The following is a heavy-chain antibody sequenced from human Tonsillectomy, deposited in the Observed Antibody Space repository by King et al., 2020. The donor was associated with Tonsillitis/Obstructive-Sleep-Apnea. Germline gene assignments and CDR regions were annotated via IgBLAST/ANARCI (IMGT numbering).Heavy chain of an antibody. V-gene: IGHV1-18*01. Sequence: QLVQSGAEVKEPGASVKVSCKASGYTFTTYGISWVRQAPGQGLEWMAWISAHNGHTNYAQKLQDRVTMTTDTSTSTAYMELRSLRSDDTAVYYCARDSMSHYYDSSGYYTFNYWGQGTLVTVSS. CDR2: ISAHNGHT. CDR3: ARDSMSHYYDSSGYYTFNY. J-gene: IGHJ4*02. D-gene: IGHD3-22*01. CDR1: GYTFTTYG.